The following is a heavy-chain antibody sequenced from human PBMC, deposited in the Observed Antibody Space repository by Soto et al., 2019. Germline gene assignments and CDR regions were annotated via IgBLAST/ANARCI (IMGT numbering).Heavy chain of an antibody. CDR2: IYWDDDK. J-gene: IGHJ4*02. CDR1: GFSLNTSGVG. Sequence: QITLKESGPTLVKPTQTLTLTCTFSGFSLNTSGVGVGWIRQPPGEALEWLTLIYWDDDKSYSPCLKTRLTITKDTSKNQVVLTMTTMDPVDTATYYCARYYFVSGLYFFDYWGQGTLVTVSS. V-gene: IGHV2-5*02. CDR3: ARYYFVSGLYFFDY. D-gene: IGHD3-10*01.